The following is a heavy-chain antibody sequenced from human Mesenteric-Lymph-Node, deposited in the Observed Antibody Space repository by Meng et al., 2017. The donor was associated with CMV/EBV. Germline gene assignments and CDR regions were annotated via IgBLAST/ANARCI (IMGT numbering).Heavy chain of an antibody. CDR3: TVNYDSSGYSLYFDS. CDR2: FKSKTDGGTT. Sequence: GESLKISCAASGFTFSDSCLNWVRQTPGKGLEWVGRFKSKTDGGTTDYAAPVKGRFTISKDDSKNTLYLQMNSLKTEDTAVYYCTVNYDSSGYSLYFDSWGQGILVTVSS. CDR1: GFTFSDSC. V-gene: IGHV3-15*01. J-gene: IGHJ4*02. D-gene: IGHD3-22*01.